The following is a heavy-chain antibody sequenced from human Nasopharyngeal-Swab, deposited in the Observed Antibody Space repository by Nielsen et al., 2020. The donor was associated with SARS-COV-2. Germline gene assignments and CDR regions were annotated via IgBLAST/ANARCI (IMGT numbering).Heavy chain of an antibody. D-gene: IGHD2-2*01. CDR2: IYYSGST. Sequence: SETLSLTCTVSGGSISSGGYYWSWIRQHPGKGLEWIGYIYYSGSTYYNPSLKSRVTISVDTSKNQFSLKLSSVTAADTAVYYCAREGVFLSTSGTHMDVWGKGTTVTVSS. CDR1: GGSISSGGYY. CDR3: AREGVFLSTSGTHMDV. V-gene: IGHV4-31*03. J-gene: IGHJ6*03.